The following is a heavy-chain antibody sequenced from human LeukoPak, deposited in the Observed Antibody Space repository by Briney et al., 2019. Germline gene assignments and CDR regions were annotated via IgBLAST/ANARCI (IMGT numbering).Heavy chain of an antibody. CDR3: ARVPPLSRPYTGNNYYFDY. J-gene: IGHJ4*02. Sequence: PSETLSLTCTVSGGSISSYYWSWIRQAPGKGLEWIGYISYTGGTNYNPSLKSRVTISVDTSKNQFSLKLSSVTAADTAVYYCARVPPLSRPYTGNNYYFDYWGQGTLVTVSS. V-gene: IGHV4-59*01. D-gene: IGHD5-24*01. CDR2: ISYTGGT. CDR1: GGSISSYY.